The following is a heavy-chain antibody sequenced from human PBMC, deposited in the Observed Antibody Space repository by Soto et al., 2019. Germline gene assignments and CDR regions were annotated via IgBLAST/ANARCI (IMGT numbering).Heavy chain of an antibody. CDR3: GFYCSSVSCPEGFY. V-gene: IGHV3-33*01. Sequence: GGSLRLSCAASGFTFNDYGMHWVRQAPGKGLEWVAVIWFDGSNEYYGDSVKGRFTISRDNSKNTLYLQMNYLRAEDTAVYYCGFYCSSVSCPEGFYWGQGTLVTVSS. CDR1: GFTFNDYG. J-gene: IGHJ4*02. CDR2: IWFDGSNE. D-gene: IGHD2-2*01.